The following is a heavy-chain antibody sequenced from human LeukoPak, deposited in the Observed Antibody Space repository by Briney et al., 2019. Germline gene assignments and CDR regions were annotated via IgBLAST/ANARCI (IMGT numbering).Heavy chain of an antibody. CDR3: ARDLDVVVPAAVAFDI. Sequence: GGSLRLSCAASGFTSSDYYMSWIRQAPGKGREWVSYIISSGSTIYYADSVKGRFTISRDNAKNSLYLQMNSLRAEDTAVYYCARDLDVVVPAAVAFDIWGQGTTVTVSS. J-gene: IGHJ3*02. V-gene: IGHV3-11*01. D-gene: IGHD2-2*01. CDR1: GFTSSDYY. CDR2: IISSGSTI.